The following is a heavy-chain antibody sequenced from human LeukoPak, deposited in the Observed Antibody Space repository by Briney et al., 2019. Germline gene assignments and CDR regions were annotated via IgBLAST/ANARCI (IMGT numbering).Heavy chain of an antibody. CDR3: ASSGSYYYFDY. V-gene: IGHV3-33*01. CDR2: IWYDGSNK. D-gene: IGHD1-26*01. Sequence: GGSLRLSCAASGFTLSGYGMHGLRQAPGKGLEWVAVIWYDGSNKYYADSVKGRFTISRDNSKNTLYLQMNSLRAEDTAVYYCASSGSYYYFDYWGQGTLVTVSS. J-gene: IGHJ4*02. CDR1: GFTLSGYG.